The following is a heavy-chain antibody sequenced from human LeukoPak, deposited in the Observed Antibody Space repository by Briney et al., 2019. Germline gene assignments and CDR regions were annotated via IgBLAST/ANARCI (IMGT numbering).Heavy chain of an antibody. CDR2: ISGGAEST. J-gene: IGHJ4*02. V-gene: IGHV3-23*01. Sequence: TGGSLRLSCTASGFTISSYGMSWVRQAPGKGLEWVSAISGGAESTYYADSVKGRFTISRDSSKNTLYLPMDSLRAEDTAIYYCAKDSPVCTYWGQGTLVTVSS. D-gene: IGHD2-8*01. CDR3: AKDSPVCTY. CDR1: GFTISSYG.